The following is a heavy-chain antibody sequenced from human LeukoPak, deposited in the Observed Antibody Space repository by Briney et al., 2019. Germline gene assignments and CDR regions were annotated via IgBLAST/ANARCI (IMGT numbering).Heavy chain of an antibody. CDR1: GFTFSTYA. Sequence: GGSLSLSCAASGFTFSTYAIHWVRQAPGKGLGWGESISYDGSNKYHADSVKGRFTISRDNSKNTVYLQMNDLRPEDTAVYYCARGNSVVNYYHGLDLWGQGTTVTVSS. D-gene: IGHD2-2*01. CDR3: ARGNSVVNYYHGLDL. CDR2: ISYDGSNK. V-gene: IGHV3-30-3*01. J-gene: IGHJ6*02.